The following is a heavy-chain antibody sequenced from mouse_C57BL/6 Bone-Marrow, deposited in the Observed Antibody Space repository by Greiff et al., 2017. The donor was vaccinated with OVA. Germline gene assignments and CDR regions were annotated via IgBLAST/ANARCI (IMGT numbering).Heavy chain of an antibody. CDR1: GFNIKDDY. CDR2: IDPENGDT. D-gene: IGHD1-1*01. CDR3: TTSITTVVEAMDY. V-gene: IGHV14-4*01. Sequence: VQLKESGAELVRPGASVKLSCTASGFNIKDDYMHWVKQRPEQGLEWIGWIDPENGDTEYASKFQGKATITADTSSNTAYLQLSSLTSEDTAVYYCTTSITTVVEAMDYWGQGTSVTVSS. J-gene: IGHJ4*01.